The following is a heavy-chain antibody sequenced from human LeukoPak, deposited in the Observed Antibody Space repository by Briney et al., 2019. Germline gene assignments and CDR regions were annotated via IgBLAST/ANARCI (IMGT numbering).Heavy chain of an antibody. CDR2: IYYSGST. J-gene: IGHJ4*02. CDR3: ARFSSSSSFWVITFGGVIAGYFDY. V-gene: IGHV4-59*12. CDR1: GGSISTYY. D-gene: IGHD3-16*02. Sequence: PSETLSLTCSVSGGSISTYYWSWIRQPPGKGLEWIGYIYYSGSTNYNPSLKSRVTISVDTSKNQFSLKLSSVTAADTAVYYCARFSSSSSFWVITFGGVIAGYFDYWGQGTLVAVSS.